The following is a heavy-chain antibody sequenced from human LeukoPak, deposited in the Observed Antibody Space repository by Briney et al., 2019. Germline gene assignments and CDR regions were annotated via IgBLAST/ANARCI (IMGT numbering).Heavy chain of an antibody. J-gene: IGHJ4*02. CDR2: ISGSGGST. CDR3: ASPPSFEWLFDY. CDR1: GFKFGDFW. D-gene: IGHD3-3*01. V-gene: IGHV3-23*01. Sequence: GGSLRLSCAASGFKFGDFWMARVRQAPGKGLEWVSAISGSGGSTYYADSVKGRFTISRDNSKNTLYLQMNSLRAEDTAVYYCASPPSFEWLFDYWGQGTLVTVSS.